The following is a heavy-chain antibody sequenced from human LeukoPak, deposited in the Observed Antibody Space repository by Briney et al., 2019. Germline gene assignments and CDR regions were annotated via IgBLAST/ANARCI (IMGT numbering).Heavy chain of an antibody. J-gene: IGHJ6*02. CDR1: GGSISSGDYY. Sequence: SETLSLTCTVSGGSISSGDYYWSWIRQPPGKGLEWIGYIYYSVSTYYNPSLKSRATISVDTSKNQFSLKLSSVTAADTAVYYCASSDCSSTSCYASRSTLLPYYYYGMDVWGQGTTVTVSS. D-gene: IGHD2-2*01. CDR3: ASSDCSSTSCYASRSTLLPYYYYGMDV. CDR2: IYYSVST. V-gene: IGHV4-30-4*01.